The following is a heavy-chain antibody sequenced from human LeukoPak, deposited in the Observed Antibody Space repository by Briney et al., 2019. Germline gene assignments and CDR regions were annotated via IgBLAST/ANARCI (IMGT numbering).Heavy chain of an antibody. Sequence: SQTLSLTCTVSGGSVSSNRYYWTWIRQPAGKGLEWIGHIYSSGITHYNPSLKSRVTISVDTSKNQFSLKLSSVTAADTAVYYCARNSYSGSYFGYRGQGTLVTVSS. CDR2: IYSSGIT. V-gene: IGHV4-61*09. D-gene: IGHD1-26*01. CDR3: ARNSYSGSYFGY. CDR1: GGSVSSNRYY. J-gene: IGHJ4*02.